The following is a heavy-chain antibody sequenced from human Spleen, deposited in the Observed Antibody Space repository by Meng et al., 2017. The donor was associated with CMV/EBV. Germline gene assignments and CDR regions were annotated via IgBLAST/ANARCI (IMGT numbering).Heavy chain of an antibody. V-gene: IGHV3-9*01. CDR3: AKDQTIFYYYYGMDV. CDR1: GFTFDDYA. D-gene: IGHD3-3*01. CDR2: ISWNSGSI. J-gene: IGHJ6*02. Sequence: SLRLSCAASGFTFDDYAMHWVRQAPGKGLEWVSGISWNSGSIGYADSVKGRFTISRDNAKNSLYLQMNSLRAEDTALYYCAKDQTIFYYYYGMDVWGQGTTVTVSS.